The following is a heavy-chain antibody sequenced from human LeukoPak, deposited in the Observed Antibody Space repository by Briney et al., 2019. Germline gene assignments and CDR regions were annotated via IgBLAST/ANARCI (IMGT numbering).Heavy chain of an antibody. Sequence: PSETLSLTCAVYGGSFSGYYWSWICQPPGKGLEWIGEINHSGSTNYNPSLKSRVTISVDTSKNQFSLKLSSVTAADTAVYYCARYRAVRSAFDIWGQGTMVTVSS. V-gene: IGHV4-34*01. CDR1: GGSFSGYY. CDR2: INHSGST. J-gene: IGHJ3*02. CDR3: ARYRAVRSAFDI. D-gene: IGHD2-8*01.